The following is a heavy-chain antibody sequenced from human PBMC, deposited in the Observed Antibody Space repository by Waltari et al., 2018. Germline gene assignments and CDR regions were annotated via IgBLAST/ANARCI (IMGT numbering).Heavy chain of an antibody. CDR3: AGGGGTSYY. D-gene: IGHD2-15*01. V-gene: IGHV3-7*01. CDR2: IKQDGSEK. J-gene: IGHJ4*02. CDR1: GFTLSSYW. Sequence: EVQLVESGGNLVQPGGSLRLSCAASGFTLSSYWMMWVRQAPGKGLEWLANIKQDGSEKYYVDSVKGRFTISRDNAKNSVYLQMNSLRAEDTAVYYCAGGGGTSYYWGQGTLVTVSS.